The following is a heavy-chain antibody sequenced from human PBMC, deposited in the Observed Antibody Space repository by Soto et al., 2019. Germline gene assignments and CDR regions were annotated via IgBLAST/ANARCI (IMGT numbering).Heavy chain of an antibody. J-gene: IGHJ6*02. V-gene: IGHV3-11*06. D-gene: IGHD2-2*01. CDR1: GFTFSDYY. CDR2: ISSSSSYT. CDR3: ARDSLPIVVVPAATGYYGMDV. Sequence: ESGGGLVKPGGSLRLSCAASGFTFSDYYMSWIRQAPGKGLEWVSYISSSSSYTNYADSVKGRFTISRDNAKNSLYLQMNSLRAEDTAVYYCARDSLPIVVVPAATGYYGMDVWGQGTTVTVSS.